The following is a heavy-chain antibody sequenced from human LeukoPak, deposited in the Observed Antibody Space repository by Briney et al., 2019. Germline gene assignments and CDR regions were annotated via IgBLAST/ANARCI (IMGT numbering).Heavy chain of an antibody. J-gene: IGHJ4*02. V-gene: IGHV4-34*01. CDR2: INHSGST. CDR1: GGSFSGYY. Sequence: SETLSLTCAVYGGSFSGYYWSWIRQPPGKGLEWIGEINHSGSTNYNPSLKSRVTISVDTSKNQFSLELSSVTAADTAVYYCAREDRYGGIAVAGYYFDYWGQGTLVTVSS. D-gene: IGHD6-19*01. CDR3: AREDRYGGIAVAGYYFDY.